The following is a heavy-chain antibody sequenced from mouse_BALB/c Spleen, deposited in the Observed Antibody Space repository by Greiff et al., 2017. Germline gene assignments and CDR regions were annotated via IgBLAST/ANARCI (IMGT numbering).Heavy chain of an antibody. CDR3: ARSGYSYYGSSYY. D-gene: IGHD1-1*01. CDR1: GYTFTSYW. CDR2: INPSTGYT. J-gene: IGHJ2*01. Sequence: VKLMESGAELAKPGASVKMSCKASGYTFTSYWMHWVKQRPGQGLEWIGYINPSTGYTEYNQKFKDKATLTADKSSSTAYMQLSSLTSEDSAVYYCARSGYSYYGSSYYWGQGTTLTVSS. V-gene: IGHV1-7*01.